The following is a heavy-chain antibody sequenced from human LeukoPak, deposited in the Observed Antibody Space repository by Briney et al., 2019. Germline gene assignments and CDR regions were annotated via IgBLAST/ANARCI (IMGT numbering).Heavy chain of an antibody. CDR3: TRESPFGGA. V-gene: IGHV3-7*01. J-gene: IGHJ5*02. CDR1: GFSFSNHW. CDR2: INPDGSDR. D-gene: IGHD3-10*01. Sequence: GGPLRLSCEASGFSFSNHWMSWVRQAPGKGLEWVANINPDGSDRNYVNSVKGRFAISRDNARNSLYLQMNSLRADETALYYCTRESPFGGAWGQGILVTVSS.